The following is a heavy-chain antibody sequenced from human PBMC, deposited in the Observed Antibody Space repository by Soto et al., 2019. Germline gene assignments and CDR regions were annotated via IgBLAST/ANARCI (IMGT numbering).Heavy chain of an antibody. D-gene: IGHD2-2*01. CDR2: INHSGST. V-gene: IGHV4-34*01. Sequence: SETLSLTCAVYGGSFSCYYWSWIRQPPGKGLEWIGEINHSGSTNYNPSLKSRVTISVDTSKNQFSLKLSSVTAADTAVYYCARSGAYRGDAFDIWGQGTMVTVPS. CDR3: ARSGAYRGDAFDI. J-gene: IGHJ3*02. CDR1: GGSFSCYY.